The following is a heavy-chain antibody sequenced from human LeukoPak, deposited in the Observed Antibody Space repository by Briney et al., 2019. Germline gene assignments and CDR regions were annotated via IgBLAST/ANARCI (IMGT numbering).Heavy chain of an antibody. CDR3: ATSPVYSYGHPYYFDY. CDR2: ISSSSSYI. CDR1: GFTFSSYS. D-gene: IGHD5-18*01. Sequence: PGGSLRLSCAGSGFTFSSYSMNWVLQAPGKGLEWVSCISSSSSYIYYADSVKGRFTISRDNAKNSLYLQMNSLRAEDTAVYYCATSPVYSYGHPYYFDYWGQGTLVTVSS. J-gene: IGHJ4*02. V-gene: IGHV3-21*01.